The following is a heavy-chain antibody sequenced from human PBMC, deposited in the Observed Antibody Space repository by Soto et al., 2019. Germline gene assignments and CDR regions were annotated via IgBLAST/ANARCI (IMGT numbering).Heavy chain of an antibody. V-gene: IGHV3-23*01. Sequence: GGSLRLSCAASGFTFSSYAMSWVRQAPGKGLEWVSAISGSGGTTYYADSVKGRFTISRDNSMNTLYLQLNSLRVEDTGLYYCARTKPPIAIFGVVINPYFDYWGQGTLVTVSS. CDR3: ARTKPPIAIFGVVINPYFDY. D-gene: IGHD3-3*01. J-gene: IGHJ4*02. CDR2: ISGSGGTT. CDR1: GFTFSSYA.